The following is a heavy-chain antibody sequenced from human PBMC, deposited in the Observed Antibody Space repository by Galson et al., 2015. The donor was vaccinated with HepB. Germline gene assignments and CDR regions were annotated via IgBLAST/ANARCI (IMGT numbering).Heavy chain of an antibody. Sequence: SLRLSCAASGFTFSSYAMSWVRQAPGKGLEWVSTISGSGGNTYYADSVKGRFTISRDSSRNTLYLQMNSLRAEDTAIYYCAKTRGYCSGGSCYVDYWGQGTLVTVSS. CDR2: ISGSGGNT. CDR3: AKTRGYCSGGSCYVDY. V-gene: IGHV3-23*01. D-gene: IGHD2-15*01. CDR1: GFTFSSYA. J-gene: IGHJ4*02.